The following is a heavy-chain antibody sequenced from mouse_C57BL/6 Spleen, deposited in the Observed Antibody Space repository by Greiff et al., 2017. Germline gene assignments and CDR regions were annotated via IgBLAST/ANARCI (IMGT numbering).Heavy chain of an antibody. D-gene: IGHD6-1*01. Sequence: EVQLVESGGGLVQPGGSMKLSCAASGFTFSDSWMDWVRQSPEKGLEWVAEIRNKANNHATYYAESVKGRFTISRDDYKSSVYLQKNRVKAEDTGIYYCTVPAYWGQGTLVTVSA. V-gene: IGHV6-6*01. CDR1: GFTFSDSW. CDR3: TVPAY. CDR2: IRNKANNHAT. J-gene: IGHJ3*01.